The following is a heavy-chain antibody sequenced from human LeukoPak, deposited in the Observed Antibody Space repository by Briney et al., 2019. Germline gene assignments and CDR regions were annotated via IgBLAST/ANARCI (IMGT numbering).Heavy chain of an antibody. CDR1: GFTFSNAW. CDR3: ARELLGRAVGWDY. V-gene: IGHV3-66*01. CDR2: LYSDGKT. J-gene: IGHJ4*02. D-gene: IGHD2-8*02. Sequence: GGSLRLSCEASGFTFSNAWMSWVRQAPGKGLEWVSVLYSDGKTYYADSVKGRFTISRDNSKNTLYLQMNSLRAEDTAVYYCARELLGRAVGWDYWGQGTLVTVSS.